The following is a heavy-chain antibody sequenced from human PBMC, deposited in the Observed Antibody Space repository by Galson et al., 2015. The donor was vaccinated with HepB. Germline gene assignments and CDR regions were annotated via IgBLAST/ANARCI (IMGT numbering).Heavy chain of an antibody. CDR2: ISRSSTYI. CDR1: GFIFSDYS. CDR3: ARAKVHVDQNYFDY. Sequence: SLRLSCAASGFIFSDYSMYWVRQAPGKGLEWVSSISRSSTYIYYTDSVKGRFTIYRDNAKNSLSLQMNSLRAEDTAVYYCARAKVHVDQNYFDYWGQGTLVTFSS. V-gene: IGHV3-21*01. D-gene: IGHD2-2*01. J-gene: IGHJ4*02.